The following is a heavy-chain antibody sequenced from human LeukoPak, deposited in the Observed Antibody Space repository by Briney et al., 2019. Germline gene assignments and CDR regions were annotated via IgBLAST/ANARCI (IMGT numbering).Heavy chain of an antibody. J-gene: IGHJ6*03. CDR3: AKLGGQELHNYYVAV. CDR1: GFTFSSYA. CDR2: IVDSGEST. V-gene: IGHV3-23*01. D-gene: IGHD3-16*01. Sequence: GGSLRLSCAASGFTFSSYAMSWVRQAPGKGLEWVSGIVDSGESTYYANFAKGRFTISRDNSNNTLYLQMNSLRAEDTAVYYCAKLGGQELHNYYVAVCGKGTTVAVSS.